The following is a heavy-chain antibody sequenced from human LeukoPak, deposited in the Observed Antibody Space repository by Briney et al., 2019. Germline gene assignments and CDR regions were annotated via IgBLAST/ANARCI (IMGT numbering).Heavy chain of an antibody. D-gene: IGHD3-9*01. V-gene: IGHV3-23*01. CDR3: AKQGGGYYDILTGPRDY. Sequence: GGSLRLSCAASGFTFSSYAMSWVRQAPGKGLEWVSAISGGGGSTYYADSVKGRFTISRDNSKNTLYLQMNSLRAEDTAVYYCAKQGGGYYDILTGPRDYWGQGTLVTVSS. CDR2: ISGGGGST. J-gene: IGHJ4*02. CDR1: GFTFSSYA.